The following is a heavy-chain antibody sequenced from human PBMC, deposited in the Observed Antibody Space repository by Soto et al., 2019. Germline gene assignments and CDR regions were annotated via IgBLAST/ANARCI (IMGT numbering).Heavy chain of an antibody. CDR1: GFTFDDYA. CDR2: ISWNSGSI. D-gene: IGHD6-6*01. J-gene: IGHJ4*02. Sequence: EVQLVESGGGLVQPGRSLRLSCAASGFTFDDYAMHWVRQAPGKGLEWVSGISWNSGSIGYAESVKGRFTISRDNAKNSLYLQINSLRAEDTALSYCAKGGIAARSPFDYWGQGTLVTVSS. CDR3: AKGGIAARSPFDY. V-gene: IGHV3-9*01.